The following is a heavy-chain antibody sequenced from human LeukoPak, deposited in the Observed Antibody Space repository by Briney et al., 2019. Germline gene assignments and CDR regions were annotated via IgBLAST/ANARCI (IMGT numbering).Heavy chain of an antibody. CDR3: ATLVGIAAADTKIYYYYYYYMDV. J-gene: IGHJ6*03. CDR1: GGTFSSYA. CDR2: IIPIFGTA. D-gene: IGHD6-13*01. V-gene: IGHV1-69*05. Sequence: SVKVSCKASGGTFSSYAISWVRQAPGQGREWMGGIIPIFGTANYAQKFQGRVTITTDESTSTAYMELSSLRSEDTAVYYCATLVGIAAADTKIYYYYYYYMDVWGEGTTVTVSS.